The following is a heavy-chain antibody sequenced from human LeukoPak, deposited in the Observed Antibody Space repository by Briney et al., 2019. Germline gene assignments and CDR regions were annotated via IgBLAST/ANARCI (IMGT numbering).Heavy chain of an antibody. V-gene: IGHV1-2*04. CDR3: ARATFDHYCSSTSCKVAWFDP. CDR2: INPNRGGT. CDR1: GYTFTGYY. Sequence: SVKVSCKASGYTFTGYYMHWVRQAPGQGLDWMGLINPNRGGTNYAQKCQGWVTMTRDTSISTAYMELSRLRSDDTAVYYCARATFDHYCSSTSCKVAWFDPWGQGTLVTVSS. J-gene: IGHJ5*01. D-gene: IGHD2-2*01.